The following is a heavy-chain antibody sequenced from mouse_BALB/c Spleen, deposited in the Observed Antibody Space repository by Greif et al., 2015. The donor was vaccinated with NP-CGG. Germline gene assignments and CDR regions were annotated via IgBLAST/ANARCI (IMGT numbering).Heavy chain of an antibody. D-gene: IGHD2-2*01. Sequence: VQLQQSGPGLVAPSQSLSITCTVSGFSLTDYGVSWIRQPPGKGLEWLGVIWGGGSTYYNSALKSRLSISKDNSKSQVFLKMNSLQTDDTAMYYCAKHLWLRQGDYYAMDYWGQGTSVTVSS. CDR3: AKHLWLRQGDYYAMDY. V-gene: IGHV2-6-5*01. J-gene: IGHJ4*01. CDR1: GFSLTDYG. CDR2: IWGGGST.